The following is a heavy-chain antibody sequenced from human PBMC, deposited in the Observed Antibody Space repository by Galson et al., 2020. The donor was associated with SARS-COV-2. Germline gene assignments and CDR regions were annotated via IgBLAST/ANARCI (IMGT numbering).Heavy chain of an antibody. J-gene: IGHJ3*02. V-gene: IGHV2-26*01. Sequence: SGPTLVQPTETLTLTCTVSGFSLSNPRMGVSWTRQPPEKALEWLAHIFSNDEKSYSTSLKSRLTISKDTSKSQVVLTMTNMDPVETATYYGARIPLGYWLFRSPAAFDIGGRGTMVTGSS. CDR2: IFSNDEK. D-gene: IGHD3-9*01. CDR3: ARIPLGYWLFRSPAAFDI. CDR1: GFSLSNPRMG.